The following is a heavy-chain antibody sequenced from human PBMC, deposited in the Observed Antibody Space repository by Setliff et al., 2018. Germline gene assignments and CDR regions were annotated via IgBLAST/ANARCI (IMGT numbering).Heavy chain of an antibody. D-gene: IGHD2-15*01. CDR3: ARGLNSDSWTFAY. CDR1: GGSISSDY. Sequence: PSETLSLTCTVSGGSISSDYWSWIRQPPGKGLEWIGYIYSTGSTNYNPSLKSRVTISIDTSKNQFSLNLNSVTAADTATYYCARGLNSDSWTFAYWGQGSLVTVSS. CDR2: IYSTGST. V-gene: IGHV4-4*08. J-gene: IGHJ4*02.